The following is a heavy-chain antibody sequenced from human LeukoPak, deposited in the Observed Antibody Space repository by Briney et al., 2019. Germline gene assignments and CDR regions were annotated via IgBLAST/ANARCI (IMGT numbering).Heavy chain of an antibody. Sequence: GGSLRLSCAASGFTFSTYSMNWVRQAPGKGLEWVSCISSGGNSKFYAESVKGRFTISRDNAKNSLYLQMNSLRAEDTAVYYCARVEFGYASGWYEGDYWGQGTLVTVSS. CDR2: ISSGGNSK. V-gene: IGHV3-21*06. J-gene: IGHJ4*02. CDR1: GFTFSTYS. D-gene: IGHD6-19*01. CDR3: ARVEFGYASGWYEGDY.